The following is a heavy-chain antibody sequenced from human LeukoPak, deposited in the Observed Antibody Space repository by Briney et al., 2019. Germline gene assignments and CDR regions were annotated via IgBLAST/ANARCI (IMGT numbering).Heavy chain of an antibody. Sequence: VASVKVSCKASGGTFSSYAVSWVRLTPGQGLEWLGGIIPVFGTTTYAQKFQAKVTMTADKSTNTAYLEISSLTSDDTAVYYCAGCSPGDSSNFYAVLQYWGQGTQVTVST. D-gene: IGHD3-22*01. V-gene: IGHV1-69*06. CDR3: AGCSPGDSSNFYAVLQY. CDR2: IIPVFGTT. CDR1: GGTFSSYA. J-gene: IGHJ4*02.